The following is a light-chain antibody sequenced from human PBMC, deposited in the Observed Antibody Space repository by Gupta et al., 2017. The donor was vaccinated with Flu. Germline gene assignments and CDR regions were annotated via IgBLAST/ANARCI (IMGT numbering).Light chain of an antibody. Sequence: TRSCTGTTTDIGGKNDGFWDQQQPGKASMSMIYEVSKRTSGVSNRFAGSTSGNTAALTSAGLQAEEEADYYCNAYTSSMSSPWVFGGGTKLTVL. CDR1: TTDIGGKND. V-gene: IGLV2-14*01. CDR3: NAYTSSMSSPWV. J-gene: IGLJ3*02. CDR2: EVS.